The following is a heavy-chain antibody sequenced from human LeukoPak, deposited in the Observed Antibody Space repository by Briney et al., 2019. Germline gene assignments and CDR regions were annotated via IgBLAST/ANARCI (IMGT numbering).Heavy chain of an antibody. CDR2: IKQDGSEK. V-gene: IGHV3-7*01. CDR3: ARSYRTYYYYYMDV. J-gene: IGHJ6*03. D-gene: IGHD1-26*01. Sequence: PGGSLRLSCAASGFTFSNYWMSWVRQAPGKGLEWVANIKQDGSEKYYVDSVKGRFTISRDNAKNSLYLQMNSLRAEDTAVYYCARSYRTYYYYYMDVWGKGTTVTISS. CDR1: GFTFSNYW.